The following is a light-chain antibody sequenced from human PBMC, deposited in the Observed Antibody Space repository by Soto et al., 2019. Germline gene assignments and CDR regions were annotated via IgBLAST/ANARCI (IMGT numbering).Light chain of an antibody. V-gene: IGKV3-15*01. Sequence: EIVMTQSAATLSVSPGERATLSCRASQSVRTNLAWYQQKPGQTPRRLIYGASTRATGIPARFSGSGSGTEFALTISSLQPEDFAVHYCQQYNNWPPYTFGQGTKLEIK. CDR3: QQYNNWPPYT. CDR2: GAS. CDR1: QSVRTN. J-gene: IGKJ2*01.